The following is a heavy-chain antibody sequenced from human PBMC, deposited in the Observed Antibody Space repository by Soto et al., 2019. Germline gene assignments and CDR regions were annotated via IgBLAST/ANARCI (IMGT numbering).Heavy chain of an antibody. CDR1: RVAFSKFI. CDR3: AKVRYSSPMGYYYGMDV. CDR2: IIPIFGTA. J-gene: IGHJ6*02. V-gene: IGHV1-69*01. Sequence: QAQLEQSGGEVKKPGSSVKVSCKASRVAFSKFIVTWVRQAPGLGLEWVGGIIPIFGTAKYAQKFQGRVTITADESTSASYMEVNKLRYEDTAVYYCAKVRYSSPMGYYYGMDVWGQGTTVTVSS. D-gene: IGHD6-19*01.